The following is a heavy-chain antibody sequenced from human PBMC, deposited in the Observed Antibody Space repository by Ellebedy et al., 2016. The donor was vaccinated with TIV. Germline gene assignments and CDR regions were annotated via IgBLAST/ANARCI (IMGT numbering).Heavy chain of an antibody. CDR2: INHSGSS. D-gene: IGHD1-1*01. J-gene: IGHJ1*01. CDR3: ARSHEENTWHWRYQY. CDR1: GGSFSGYY. V-gene: IGHV4-34*09. Sequence: LRLXCAVYGGSFSGYYWSWIRQPPGKGLEWIGEINHSGSSNYNPSLKSRVGMSLDTSKNQFSLTLSSVTAADTAVYYCARSHEENTWHWRYQYWGRGTLVTVSS.